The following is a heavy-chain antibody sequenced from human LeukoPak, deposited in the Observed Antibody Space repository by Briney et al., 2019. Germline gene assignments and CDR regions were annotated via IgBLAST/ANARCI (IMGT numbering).Heavy chain of an antibody. CDR3: ASTVYSPWYSFDY. J-gene: IGHJ4*02. CDR2: ISSSSSNI. Sequence: GGSLRLSCAASGFSFSSYAMSWVRQAPGKGLECVSSISSSSSNIYYADSVKGRFTISRDNAKNSLYLQMNSLRAEDTAVYYCASTVYSPWYSFDYWGQGTLVTVSS. CDR1: GFSFSSYA. D-gene: IGHD5-12*01. V-gene: IGHV3-21*01.